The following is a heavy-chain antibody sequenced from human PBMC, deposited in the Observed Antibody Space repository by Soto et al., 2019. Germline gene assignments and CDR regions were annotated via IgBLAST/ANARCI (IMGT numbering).Heavy chain of an antibody. Sequence: GGSLRLSCAASGFTFSSYGMHWVRQAPGKGLEWVAVISYDGSNKYYADSVKGRFTISRDNSKNTLYLQMNSLRAEDTAVYYCAKIGSSWPGDFDYWGQRTLVTVSS. D-gene: IGHD6-13*01. CDR3: AKIGSSWPGDFDY. CDR2: ISYDGSNK. J-gene: IGHJ4*02. V-gene: IGHV3-30*18. CDR1: GFTFSSYG.